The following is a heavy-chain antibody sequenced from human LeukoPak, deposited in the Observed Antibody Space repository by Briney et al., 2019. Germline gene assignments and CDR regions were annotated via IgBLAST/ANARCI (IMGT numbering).Heavy chain of an antibody. V-gene: IGHV1-46*01. J-gene: IGHJ4*02. CDR2: INPSGGST. Sequence: ASVKVSCKASGYTFTRYYMHRVRQAPGQGLEWMGIINPSGGSTSYAQKFQGRVTMTRGMSTSTVYMELSSLRSEDTAMYYCATRGAVGFDYWGQGTLVTVSS. D-gene: IGHD6-19*01. CDR1: GYTFTRYY. CDR3: ATRGAVGFDY.